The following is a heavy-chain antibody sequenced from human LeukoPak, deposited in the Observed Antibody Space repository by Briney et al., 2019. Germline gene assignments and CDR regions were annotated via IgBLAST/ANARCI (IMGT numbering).Heavy chain of an antibody. Sequence: SETLSLTCAVYGGSFSGYYWSWIRQPPGKGLEWIGEINHSGSTNYNPSLKSRVTISVDTSKNQFSLKLSSVTAADTAVYYCARLWSSDYWGQGTLVTASS. V-gene: IGHV4-34*01. CDR3: ARLWSSDY. J-gene: IGHJ4*02. CDR1: GGSFSGYY. D-gene: IGHD3-3*01. CDR2: INHSGST.